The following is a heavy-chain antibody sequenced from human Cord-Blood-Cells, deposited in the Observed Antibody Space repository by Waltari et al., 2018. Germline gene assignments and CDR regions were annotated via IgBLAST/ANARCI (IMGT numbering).Heavy chain of an antibody. CDR3: ARGSIHWSSTSCYWWFDP. CDR2: MNPNSGNT. CDR1: GYTFTSYD. V-gene: IGHV1-8*01. J-gene: IGHJ5*02. Sequence: QVQLVQSGAEVKKPGASVKVSCKASGYTFTSYDINWVRQATGQGLEWMGWMNPNSGNTGYAQKFQGRVTMTRNTSISTDYMELSSLRSGDTAGYYCARGSIHWSSTSCYWWFDPWGQGTLVTVSA. D-gene: IGHD2-2*01.